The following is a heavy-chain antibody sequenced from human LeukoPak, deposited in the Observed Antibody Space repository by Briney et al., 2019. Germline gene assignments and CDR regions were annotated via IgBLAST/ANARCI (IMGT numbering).Heavy chain of an antibody. J-gene: IGHJ1*01. CDR3: ASSSWSSEYFHY. Sequence: GGSLRLSCAASGVTVSDNYMSWVRQAPGQGLEWVSVFYSGGSTRYADSVKGRFTISRDNSKNTLYLQLNSLRAEDTAVYFCASSSWSSEYFHYWGQGTLVTVSS. CDR2: FYSGGST. D-gene: IGHD6-13*01. V-gene: IGHV3-66*01. CDR1: GVTVSDNY.